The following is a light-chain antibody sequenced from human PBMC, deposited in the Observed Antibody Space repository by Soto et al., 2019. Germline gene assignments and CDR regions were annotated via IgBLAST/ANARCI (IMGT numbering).Light chain of an antibody. J-gene: IGKJ2*01. Sequence: EIVLTQSPATLSLSPGERATLSCRASQSVSSYLAWYQQKPGQAPRLLIYGASNRATGIPARFSGSGSGTDLTLTISSLEPEDFAVYYCQHRGKWPRTFGQGTKLEIK. CDR1: QSVSSY. V-gene: IGKV3-11*01. CDR2: GAS. CDR3: QHRGKWPRT.